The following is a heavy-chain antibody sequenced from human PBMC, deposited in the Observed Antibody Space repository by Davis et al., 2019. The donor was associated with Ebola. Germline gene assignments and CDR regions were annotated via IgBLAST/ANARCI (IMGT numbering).Heavy chain of an antibody. D-gene: IGHD4-11*01. V-gene: IGHV1-46*01. CDR2: INPSGGSS. CDR1: GYTFTSYY. CDR3: ARVRTMTSPPSFFDY. J-gene: IGHJ4*02. Sequence: AASVKVSCKASGYTFTSYYMHWVRQAPGQGLEWMGIINPSGGSSNYAQKFQGRVTMTRDTSTSTVYMELSRLGSDDTAIYYCARVRTMTSPPSFFDYWGQGTLVTVSS.